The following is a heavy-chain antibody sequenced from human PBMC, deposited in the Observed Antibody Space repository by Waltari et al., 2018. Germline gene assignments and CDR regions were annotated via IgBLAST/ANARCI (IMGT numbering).Heavy chain of an antibody. D-gene: IGHD5-18*01. V-gene: IGHV3-23*03. Sequence: VQLLESGGGLVQPGGSLRLSCAASGVTFSSYAMNWVRQAPGKGLEWVSIIYSDASSTYYTDSVKGRFTISRDNSRNTLYLQMNSLRAEDTAVYYCAKGYGTFDFWGQGTLVTVSS. CDR2: IYSDASST. CDR3: AKGYGTFDF. CDR1: GVTFSSYA. J-gene: IGHJ4*02.